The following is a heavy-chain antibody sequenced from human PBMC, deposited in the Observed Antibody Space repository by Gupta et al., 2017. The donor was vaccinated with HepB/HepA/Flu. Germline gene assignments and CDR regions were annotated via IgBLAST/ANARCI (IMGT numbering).Heavy chain of an antibody. V-gene: IGHV4-4*02. CDR1: GDSISSRYW. Sequence: QVQLQESGPGLVMPSGTLSLTCAVSGDSISSRYWWSWVRQSPGKGLEWIGEVHHTGSSNYNPSLQSRVTILVDKSKKQFSLKMTSVTAADTAVYYCASKDTSLVCWDYGGQGTMVTVSS. J-gene: IGHJ4*02. CDR3: ASKDTSLVCWDY. D-gene: IGHD5-18*01. CDR2: VHHTGSS.